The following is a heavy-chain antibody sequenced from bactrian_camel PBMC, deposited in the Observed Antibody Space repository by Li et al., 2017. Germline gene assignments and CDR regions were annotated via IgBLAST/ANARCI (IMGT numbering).Heavy chain of an antibody. CDR3: AADDPLHAVTPTSRQNSFVS. V-gene: IGHV3S1*01. CDR1: GYTVGRNC. J-gene: IGHJ4*01. D-gene: IGHD2*01. Sequence: HVQLVESGGGSMQAGGSLRRSCAASGYTVGRNCIAWFRQTPGTEREGVARTSPGGVRTLYADSVKGRFTISQDKNTVYLRMNSLKPEDTAMYYCAADDPLHAVTPTSRQNSFVSGARGPRSPSPQ. CDR2: TSPGGVRT.